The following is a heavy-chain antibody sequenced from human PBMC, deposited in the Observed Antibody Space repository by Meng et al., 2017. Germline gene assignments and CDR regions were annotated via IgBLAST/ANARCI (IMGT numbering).Heavy chain of an antibody. D-gene: IGHD6-6*01. CDR1: GYTFTSYG. V-gene: IGHV1-2*06. Sequence: ASVKVSCKASGYTFTSYGISWVRQAPGQGLEWMGRINPNNGDTNYAQKFQGRVTMTRDTSISTAYMELSSLRSDDTAMYFCARGSSSYFGMDVWGQGTTVTVSS. J-gene: IGHJ6*02. CDR2: INPNNGDT. CDR3: ARGSSSYFGMDV.